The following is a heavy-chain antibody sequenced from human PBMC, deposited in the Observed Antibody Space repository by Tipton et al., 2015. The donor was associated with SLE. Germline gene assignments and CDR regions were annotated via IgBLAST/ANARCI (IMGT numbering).Heavy chain of an antibody. CDR2: IHSSGST. CDR3: ARGYCSDGVCYGRGFFDY. CDR1: GGSISGGSDY. J-gene: IGHJ4*02. D-gene: IGHD2-8*01. V-gene: IGHV4-61*01. Sequence: TLSLTCTVSGGSISGGSDYWNWIRQPPGKGLEWIAYIHSSGSTNYNPSLKSRVTISADTSKNQFSLKVSSVTAADTALYYCARGYCSDGVCYGRGFFDYWGRGARVTVSS.